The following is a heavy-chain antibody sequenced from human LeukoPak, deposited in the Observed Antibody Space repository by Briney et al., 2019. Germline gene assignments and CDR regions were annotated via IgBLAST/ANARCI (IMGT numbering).Heavy chain of an antibody. CDR1: GFTFSTYV. J-gene: IGHJ4*02. CDR3: VRGTGY. CDR2: ISSNGDNT. Sequence: PGGSLRLSCSVSGFTFSTYVMHWVRQAPGKGLEYVSAISSNGDNTYYADTVKGRFTISRDNSTNTLYLQMRSLRADDTAVYYGVRGTGYWGQGTLVIVSS. V-gene: IGHV3-64D*06.